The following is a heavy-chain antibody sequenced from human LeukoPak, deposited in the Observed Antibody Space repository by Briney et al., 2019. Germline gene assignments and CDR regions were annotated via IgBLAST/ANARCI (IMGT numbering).Heavy chain of an antibody. Sequence: PGRSLRLSCAASGFTFSSYSMNWVRQAPGKGLEWVSYISSSSSTIYYADSVKGRFTISRDNAKNSLYLQMNSLRAEDTAVYYCASGVKSGLRFLNHYYMDVWGKGTTVTVSS. J-gene: IGHJ6*03. D-gene: IGHD3-3*01. V-gene: IGHV3-48*01. CDR3: ASGVKSGLRFLNHYYMDV. CDR2: ISSSSSTI. CDR1: GFTFSSYS.